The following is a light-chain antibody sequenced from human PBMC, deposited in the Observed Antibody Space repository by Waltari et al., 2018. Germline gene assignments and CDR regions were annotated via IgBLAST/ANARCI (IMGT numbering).Light chain of an antibody. Sequence: DIQMTQSPSSLSASVGDRVTITCRASQDIYNYVAWYQEKPGKVPKLLIYGASSLQSGGPSRFRGGGSGAVFTLSINSLQPEDVATYYCQNYHSVPLTFGGGTRVDIK. CDR1: QDIYNY. CDR3: QNYHSVPLT. V-gene: IGKV1-27*01. J-gene: IGKJ4*01. CDR2: GAS.